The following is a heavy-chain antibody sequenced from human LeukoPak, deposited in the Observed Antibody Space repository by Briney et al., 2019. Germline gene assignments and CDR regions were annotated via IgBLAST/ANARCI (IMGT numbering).Heavy chain of an antibody. CDR3: AKVVTCFDY. CDR1: GFAFSSYA. D-gene: IGHD2-21*02. Sequence: GGSLSLSCAPSGFAFSSYAMSWVPQAPEKGLEWVSAISGSGGSTYYADSVKGRFTISRDNSKNTLYLQMNSRRAEDTAVYYCAKVVTCFDYWGEGTLVADCS. CDR2: ISGSGGST. V-gene: IGHV3-23*01. J-gene: IGHJ4*02.